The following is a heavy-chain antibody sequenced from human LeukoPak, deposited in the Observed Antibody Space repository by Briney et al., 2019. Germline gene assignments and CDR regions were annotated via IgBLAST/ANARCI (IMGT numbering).Heavy chain of an antibody. J-gene: IGHJ4*02. D-gene: IGHD6-19*01. CDR3: AKDPIAVAKSGYFDY. V-gene: IGHV3-7*03. Sequence: GGSLRLSCAASGFTFSSYWMSWVRQAPGKGLEWVANIKQDGSEKYYVDSVKGRFTISRDNSKNTLYLQMNSLRAEDTAVYYCAKDPIAVAKSGYFDYWGQGTLVTVSS. CDR1: GFTFSSYW. CDR2: IKQDGSEK.